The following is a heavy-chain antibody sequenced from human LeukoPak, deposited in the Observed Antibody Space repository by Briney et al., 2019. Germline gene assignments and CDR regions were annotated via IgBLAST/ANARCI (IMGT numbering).Heavy chain of an antibody. D-gene: IGHD2-15*01. CDR3: AKDPLGYCSGGSCYRGYFQH. V-gene: IGHV3-30*02. CDR1: GFTFTNYG. CDR2: IRFDESYK. J-gene: IGHJ1*01. Sequence: PGGSLKLSCVASGFTFTNYGMHWVRQTPRKGREWVAFIRFDESYKDYAGSVKGRFTNSRDSSKNTLYLQMNSLRTEDTALYYCAKDPLGYCSGGSCYRGYFQHWGQGTLVTVSS.